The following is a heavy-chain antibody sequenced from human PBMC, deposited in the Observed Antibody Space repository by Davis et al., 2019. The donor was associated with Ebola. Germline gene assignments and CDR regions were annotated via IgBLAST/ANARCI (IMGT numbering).Heavy chain of an antibody. Sequence: PGGSLSLSCAASGFTFSSYGMHWVRQAPGKGLEWVAVIWYDGSNKYYADSVKGRFTISRDNSKNTLYLQMNSLRAEDTAVYYCARDIEPTNLGIPRGYYFDYWGQGTLVTVSS. V-gene: IGHV3-33*01. CDR3: ARDIEPTNLGIPRGYYFDY. CDR1: GFTFSSYG. J-gene: IGHJ4*02. CDR2: IWYDGSNK. D-gene: IGHD7-27*01.